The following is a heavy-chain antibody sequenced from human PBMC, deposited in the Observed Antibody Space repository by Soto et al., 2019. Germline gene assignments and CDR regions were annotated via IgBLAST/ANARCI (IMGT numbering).Heavy chain of an antibody. CDR2: ISSGSRYI. CDR3: ARDGYDFWSGPRFDY. V-gene: IGHV3-21*01. Sequence: GGSLRLCCAPSGFTFSSYSMNWVRQAPGKGLEWVSSISSGSRYIYYADSVKGRFTISRDNAKNSLYLQMNSLRAEDTSFYYCARDGYDFWSGPRFDYWGQGTLVTVSS. CDR1: GFTFSSYS. J-gene: IGHJ4*02. D-gene: IGHD3-3*01.